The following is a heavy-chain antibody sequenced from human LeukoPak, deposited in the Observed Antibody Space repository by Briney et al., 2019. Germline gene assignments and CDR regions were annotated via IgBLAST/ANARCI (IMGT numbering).Heavy chain of an antibody. Sequence: GGSLRLSCAASGLTFSSYWMSWVRQPPGKGLEWVANIKQDGSEKYYVDSVKCRFTISRDNAKNSLYLQMNSRRGEGTVVYYCGGEGGGDSSGYPQFDPWGQGTLVTVSS. J-gene: IGHJ5*02. CDR1: GLTFSSYW. CDR3: GGEGGGDSSGYPQFDP. CDR2: IKQDGSEK. V-gene: IGHV3-7*01. D-gene: IGHD3-22*01.